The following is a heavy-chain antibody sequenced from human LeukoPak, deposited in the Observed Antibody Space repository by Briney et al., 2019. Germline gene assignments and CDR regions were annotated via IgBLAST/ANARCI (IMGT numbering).Heavy chain of an antibody. D-gene: IGHD3-9*01. CDR3: ARDTPYDILTGYGGDY. CDR2: INPNSGGT. Sequence: ASVKVSCKASGYTFTGYYMHWVRQAPGQGLEWMGWINPNSGGTNYAQKFQGRVTMTRDTSISTAYMELSRLRSDDTAVYYCARDTPYDILTGYGGDYWGQGTLVTVSS. CDR1: GYTFTGYY. V-gene: IGHV1-2*02. J-gene: IGHJ4*02.